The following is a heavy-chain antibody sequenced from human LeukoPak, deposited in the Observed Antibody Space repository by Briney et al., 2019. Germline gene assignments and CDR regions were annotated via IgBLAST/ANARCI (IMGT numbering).Heavy chain of an antibody. D-gene: IGHD6-19*01. J-gene: IGHJ4*02. CDR2: ISGGTT. CDR3: SRGSGWLSVY. Sequence: GGSLRLSCTASGFTFGDYLMSWFCQAPGKGLEWIGFISGGTTEYAASVKGRFTISRDDSTSIAYLQMNSLTTEDTAVYYCSRGSGWLSVYWGQGTLVTVSS. CDR1: GFTFGDYL. V-gene: IGHV3-49*03.